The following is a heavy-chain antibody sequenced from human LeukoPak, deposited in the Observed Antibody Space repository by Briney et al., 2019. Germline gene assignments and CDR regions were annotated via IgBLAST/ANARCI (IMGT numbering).Heavy chain of an antibody. V-gene: IGHV3-9*01. J-gene: IGHJ6*02. CDR1: GFTFDDYA. CDR2: ISWNSGSI. CDR3: AKDRSSTTGVDGMDV. Sequence: PGRSQRLSCAASGFTFDDYAMHWVRQAPGKGLEWVSGISWNSGSIGYADSVKGRFTISRDNAKNSLYLQMNSLRAEDTALYYCAKDRSSTTGVDGMDVWGQGTTVTVSS. D-gene: IGHD2-2*01.